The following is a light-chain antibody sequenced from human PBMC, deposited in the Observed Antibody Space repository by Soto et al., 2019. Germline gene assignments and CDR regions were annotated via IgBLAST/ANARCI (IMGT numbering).Light chain of an antibody. J-gene: IGKJ1*01. V-gene: IGKV1-5*03. CDR1: QSINNW. CDR2: KAS. Sequence: DIQLTQSPSSLSASVGDRVIITCRASQSINNWMAWYQQKPGKAPKIMIYKASRLDKGVPSRFSGSGSGTDFTLTITSLQPEDFATYYCQQYNSDFPWTFGQGTKVDIK. CDR3: QQYNSDFPWT.